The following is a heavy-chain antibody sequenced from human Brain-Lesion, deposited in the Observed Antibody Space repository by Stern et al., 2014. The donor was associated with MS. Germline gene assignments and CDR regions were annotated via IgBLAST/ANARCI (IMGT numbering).Heavy chain of an antibody. D-gene: IGHD2/OR15-2a*01. J-gene: IGHJ5*02. V-gene: IGHV3-30*18. Sequence: VQLVQSGGGVVQPGRPLSLSCVASGFTFGSCAMHWVRQAPGKGLEWAAGVSYDGSNKYYADSVKGRFTISRDNSQNTLYMQMSSLRPEDTAVYYCAKDRQYLTYFFDHWGQGSLVTVSS. CDR2: VSYDGSNK. CDR3: AKDRQYLTYFFDH. CDR1: GFTFGSCA.